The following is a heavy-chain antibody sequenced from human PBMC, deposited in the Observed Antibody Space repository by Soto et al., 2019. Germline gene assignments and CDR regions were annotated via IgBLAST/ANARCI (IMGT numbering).Heavy chain of an antibody. V-gene: IGHV1-69*08. CDR2: IIPILGIA. D-gene: IGHD5-12*01. CDR3: GRDQEMATINLAYYYYGMDV. J-gene: IGHJ6*02. Sequence: QVQLVQSGAEVKKPGSSVKVSCKASGGTFSSYTISWVRQAPGQGLEWMGRIIPILGIADYAQKFQGRVTSTAANSTSTAYMELISLRSEDDAVYYCGRDQEMATINLAYYYYGMDVWGQGTTVTVSS. CDR1: GGTFSSYT.